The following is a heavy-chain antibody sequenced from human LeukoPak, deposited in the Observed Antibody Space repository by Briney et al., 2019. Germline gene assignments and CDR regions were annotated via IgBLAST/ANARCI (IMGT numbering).Heavy chain of an antibody. Sequence: GGSLRLSCTASGFTFGDYAMSWFRQAPGKGLEWVGFTRSNTCGGTAEYAASVKGRFTISRDDSKSIAYLQMNSLKTEDTAVYYCTKGDYHAYWGQGTLATVSS. CDR1: GFTFGDYA. V-gene: IGHV3-49*03. CDR2: TRSNTCGGTA. CDR3: TKGDYHAY. J-gene: IGHJ4*02.